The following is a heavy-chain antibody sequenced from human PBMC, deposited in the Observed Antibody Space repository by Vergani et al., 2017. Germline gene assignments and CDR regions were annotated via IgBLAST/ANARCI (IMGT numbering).Heavy chain of an antibody. V-gene: IGHV5-51*01. D-gene: IGHD2-21*01. CDR1: ESSFISNE. Sequence: EVMLVQSGAEVKKPGESLKISCKYSESSFISNEIAWVRQMSGKGLQWMGNINPIDSKIAYSPSFQGQAIMSLDKSITTAYLQWRSLKASDTAIYYCTRHVPCGDGACLHFDHWGQGPQVTVSS. J-gene: IGHJ4*02. CDR2: INPIDSKI. CDR3: TRHVPCGDGACLHFDH.